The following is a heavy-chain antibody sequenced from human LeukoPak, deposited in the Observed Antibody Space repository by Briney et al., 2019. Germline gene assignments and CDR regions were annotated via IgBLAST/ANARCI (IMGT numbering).Heavy chain of an antibody. CDR3: ARRLRYDSSGDLDY. CDR2: ISAYNGNT. Sequence: ASVKVSCEASGYTFTSYGISWVRQAPGQGLEWMGWISAYNGNTNYAQKLQGRVTMTTDTSTSTAYMELRSLRSDDTAVYYCARRLRYDSSGDLDYWGQGTLVTVSS. D-gene: IGHD3-22*01. J-gene: IGHJ4*02. V-gene: IGHV1-18*01. CDR1: GYTFTSYG.